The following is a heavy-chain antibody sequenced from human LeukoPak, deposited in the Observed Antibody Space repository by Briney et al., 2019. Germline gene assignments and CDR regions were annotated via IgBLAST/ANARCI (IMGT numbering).Heavy chain of an antibody. Sequence: SEFLSLTCTVSGGSISSYYWSWIRQPPGKGLEWIGYIHYSGSTNYNPSLKSRVPISVDTSKNQFSLKLSSVTAADTAVYYCARTAVGCSGGSCLYYFDYWGQGTLVSLST. J-gene: IGHJ4*02. CDR1: GGSISSYY. D-gene: IGHD2-15*01. CDR2: IHYSGST. V-gene: IGHV4-59*01. CDR3: ARTAVGCSGGSCLYYFDY.